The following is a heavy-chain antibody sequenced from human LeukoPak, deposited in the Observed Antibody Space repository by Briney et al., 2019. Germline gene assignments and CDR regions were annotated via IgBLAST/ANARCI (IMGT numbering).Heavy chain of an antibody. CDR3: ARGAFGVWPFDY. D-gene: IGHD3-3*01. Sequence: PGGSLRLSCAASGFTFSSYGMHWVRQAPGKGLEWVAVIWYDGSNKYYADSVKGRFTISRDNSKNTLYLQMNSLRAEDTAVYYCARGAFGVWPFDYWGQGTLVTVSS. V-gene: IGHV3-33*01. CDR2: IWYDGSNK. J-gene: IGHJ4*02. CDR1: GFTFSSYG.